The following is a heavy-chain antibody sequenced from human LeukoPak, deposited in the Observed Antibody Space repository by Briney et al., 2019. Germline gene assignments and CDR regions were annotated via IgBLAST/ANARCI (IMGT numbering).Heavy chain of an antibody. D-gene: IGHD4-17*01. V-gene: IGHV1-18*04. J-gene: IGHJ5*02. CDR3: ARDYGDYWFDP. Sequence: GASVKVACKASGYTFTGYYMHWVRQAPGQGLEWMGWISAYNGNTNYAQKLQGRVTMTTDTSTSTAYMELRSLRSDDTAVYYCARDYGDYWFDPWGQGTLVTVSS. CDR2: ISAYNGNT. CDR1: GYTFTGYY.